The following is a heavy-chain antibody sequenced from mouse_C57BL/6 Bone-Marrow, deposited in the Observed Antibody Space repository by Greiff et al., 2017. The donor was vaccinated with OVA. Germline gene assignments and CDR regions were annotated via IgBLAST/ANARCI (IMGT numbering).Heavy chain of an antibody. CDR2: IYPRSGNT. CDR1: GYTFTSYG. Sequence: VQLQQSGAELARPGASVKLSCKASGYTFTSYGISWVKQRTGQGLEWIGEIYPRSGNTYYNEKFKGKATLTADKSSSTAYMELRSLTSEDSAVYFCARWLNYDQAWFAYWGQGTLVTVSA. V-gene: IGHV1-81*01. CDR3: ARWLNYDQAWFAY. D-gene: IGHD2-4*01. J-gene: IGHJ3*01.